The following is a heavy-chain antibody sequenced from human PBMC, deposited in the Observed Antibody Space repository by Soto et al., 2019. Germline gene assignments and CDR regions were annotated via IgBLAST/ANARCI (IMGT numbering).Heavy chain of an antibody. Sequence: SETRSLTCTVSGGSISSYYWRWIREPPGKGLGWIGYIYYSGSTYYNPSLKSRVTISVDTSKNQFSLKLSSVTAADTAVYYCARDSGGYCSGGSCAYAFDIWGQGTMVTVSS. CDR1: GGSISSYY. V-gene: IGHV4-59*12. D-gene: IGHD2-15*01. J-gene: IGHJ3*02. CDR2: IYYSGST. CDR3: ARDSGGYCSGGSCAYAFDI.